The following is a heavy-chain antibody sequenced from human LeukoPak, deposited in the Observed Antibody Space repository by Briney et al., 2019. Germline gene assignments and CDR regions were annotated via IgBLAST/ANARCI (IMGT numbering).Heavy chain of an antibody. CDR3: ARGLIVATYYFDY. CDR2: ISSSSSYI. CDR1: GFTFSSYS. V-gene: IGHV3-21*01. D-gene: IGHD5-12*01. J-gene: IGHJ4*02. Sequence: GGSLRLSCAASGFTFSSYSMNWVRQAPGKGLEWVSSISSSSSYIYYADSVKGRFTISRDNAKNSLYLQMNSLRAEDTAVYYCARGLIVATYYFDYWGQGTLVTVSS.